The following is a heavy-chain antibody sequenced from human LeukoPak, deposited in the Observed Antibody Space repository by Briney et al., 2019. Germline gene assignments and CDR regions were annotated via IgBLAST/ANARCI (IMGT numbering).Heavy chain of an antibody. CDR2: VKHDGDT. CDR1: GASFNTYY. CDR3: ARGPVALPNDRLSLFFDF. Sequence: SETLSLTCAVYGASFNTYYWTWIRQSPDKGLEWIGEVKHDGDTNVNPSLRSRVVMSVDASKSQFSLKMTSVTAADTAIYFCARGPVALPNDRLSLFFDFWGQGTLVTVSS. J-gene: IGHJ5*01. D-gene: IGHD2-8*01. V-gene: IGHV4-34*01.